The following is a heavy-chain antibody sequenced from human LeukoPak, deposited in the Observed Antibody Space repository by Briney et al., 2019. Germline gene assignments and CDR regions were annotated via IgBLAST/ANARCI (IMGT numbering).Heavy chain of an antibody. CDR3: ARGGYNWNDLDY. CDR1: GITISSYE. D-gene: IGHD1-1*01. J-gene: IGHJ4*02. V-gene: IGHV3-48*03. Sequence: GGSLRLSCAASGITISSYEMNWVRQAPGKGLEWVSYISRSGSTIYYADSVKGRFTISRDNAKNSLYLQMNSLRAEDTAVYYCARGGYNWNDLDYWGQGTLVTVSS. CDR2: ISRSGSTI.